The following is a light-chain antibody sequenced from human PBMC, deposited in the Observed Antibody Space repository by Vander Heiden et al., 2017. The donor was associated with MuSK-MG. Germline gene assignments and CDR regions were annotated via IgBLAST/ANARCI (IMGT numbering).Light chain of an antibody. CDR3: QVWDSGSDRWV. J-gene: IGLJ3*02. Sequence: YVLTQAPSLSVAPGQTAKMTCAGDRVGSQTVHWYQQRPGLAPVLVIFYDSDRPAGIPERFSASNAGNMATLTITRVEAADEADYYCQVWDSGSDRWVFGGGTKLTVL. CDR2: YDS. CDR1: RVGSQT. V-gene: IGLV3-21*04.